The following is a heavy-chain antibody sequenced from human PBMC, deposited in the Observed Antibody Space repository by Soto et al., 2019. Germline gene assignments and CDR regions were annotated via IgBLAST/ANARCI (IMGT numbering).Heavy chain of an antibody. D-gene: IGHD3-16*01. CDR1: GFTFDDYA. CDR2: ISWNSGGI. CDR3: VKSWGVFGSASFFDH. J-gene: IGHJ4*02. V-gene: IGHV3-9*01. Sequence: EVQLVESGGGLVQPGRSLRLSCAGSGFTFDDYAMHWVRQVPGKGLEWVSGISWNSGGIGFAVSVKGRFTISRDNAKNSLYLQMNSLRPEDTAFYECVKSWGVFGSASFFDHWGKGTLVTVSS.